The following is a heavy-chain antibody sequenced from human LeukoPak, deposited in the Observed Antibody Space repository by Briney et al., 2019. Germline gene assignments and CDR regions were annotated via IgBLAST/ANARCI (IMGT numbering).Heavy chain of an antibody. V-gene: IGHV1-3*01. CDR1: GYTFTSYA. D-gene: IGHD3-10*01. CDR3: ARKDDYYGSGSYNY. J-gene: IGHJ1*01. CDR2: INAGNGNT. Sequence: ASVTVSCKASGYTFTSYAVHWVRQAPGQRLEWMGWINAGNGNTQYSQNFQGRVTITRDTSANTAYMELRSLRSDDTAVYYCARKDDYYGSGSYNYWGQGTLVTVSS.